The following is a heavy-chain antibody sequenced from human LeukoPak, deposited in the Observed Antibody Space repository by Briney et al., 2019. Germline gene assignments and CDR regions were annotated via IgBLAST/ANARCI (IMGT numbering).Heavy chain of an antibody. CDR2: IWYDGSNK. CDR1: GFTFSNYG. D-gene: IGHD2/OR15-2a*01. Sequence: PGGSLRLSCTASGFTFSNYGMHWVRQAPGKGLEWVALIWYDGSNKYYTDSVKGRLTISRDNSKNTLYLQMSSLRAEDTAIYYCAREGPRGNSQFDYWGQGTLATVSS. V-gene: IGHV3-33*01. J-gene: IGHJ4*02. CDR3: AREGPRGNSQFDY.